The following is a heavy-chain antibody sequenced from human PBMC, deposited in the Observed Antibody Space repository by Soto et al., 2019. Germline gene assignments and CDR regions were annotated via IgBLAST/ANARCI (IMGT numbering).Heavy chain of an antibody. J-gene: IGHJ4*02. CDR1: GFTFSSYW. Sequence: GGSLRLSCAASGFTFSSYWMHWVRQAPGKGLVWVSRINSDGSSTSYADSVKGRFTISRDNAQNTLYLQMNSLRAEDTAVYYCARGTTVTTPDYWGQGTLVTVSS. V-gene: IGHV3-74*01. CDR3: ARGTTVTTPDY. CDR2: INSDGSST. D-gene: IGHD4-4*01.